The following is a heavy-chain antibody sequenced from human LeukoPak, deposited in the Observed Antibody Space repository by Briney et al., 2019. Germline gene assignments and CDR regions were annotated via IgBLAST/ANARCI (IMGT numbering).Heavy chain of an antibody. V-gene: IGHV1-2*02. J-gene: IGHJ4*02. CDR1: GYTFTGYY. D-gene: IGHD1-1*01. Sequence: ASVKVSCRASGYTFTGYYMHWVRQAPGQGLEWMGWINPNSGGTNYAQKFQGRVTMTRDTSISTAYMELSRLRSDDTAVYYCAREGVDWNHSVYYFDYWGQGTLVTVSS. CDR2: INPNSGGT. CDR3: AREGVDWNHSVYYFDY.